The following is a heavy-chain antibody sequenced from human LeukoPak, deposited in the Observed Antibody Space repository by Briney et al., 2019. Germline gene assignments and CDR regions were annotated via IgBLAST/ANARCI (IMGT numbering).Heavy chain of an antibody. V-gene: IGHV3-7*01. Sequence: PGGSLRLSCAASGFTFSDYWMSWVRQAPGKGLEWVANINQDGSLKYYVDSVKGRFTISRDNAKNSLYLQMSSLRAEDTAVYSCARDLKTGYTYGYPLDYWGQGTLVTVSS. CDR1: GFTFSDYW. J-gene: IGHJ4*02. CDR2: INQDGSLK. CDR3: ARDLKTGYTYGYPLDY. D-gene: IGHD5-18*01.